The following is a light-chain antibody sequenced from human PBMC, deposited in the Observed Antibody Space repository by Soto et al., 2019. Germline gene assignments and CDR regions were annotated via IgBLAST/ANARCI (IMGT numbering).Light chain of an antibody. CDR3: QQYGSSPIT. V-gene: IGKV3-20*01. J-gene: IGKJ5*01. CDR2: GAS. CDR1: QSVNTNY. Sequence: EIVLTQSPGTLSLSPGERATLSCRASQSVNTNYLAWYQQKSGQAPRLLIYGASSRATGIADRFSGSGSGTDFNLTISRLEPEDFAAYFCQQYGSSPITFGQGTRLEIK.